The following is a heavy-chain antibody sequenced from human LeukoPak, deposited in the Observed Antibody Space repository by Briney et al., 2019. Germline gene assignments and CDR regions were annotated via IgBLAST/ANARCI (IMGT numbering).Heavy chain of an antibody. V-gene: IGHV4-59*11. CDR2: IYYSGST. D-gene: IGHD3-22*01. J-gene: IGHJ6*03. CDR1: GGSISSHY. Sequence: PSETLSLTCTVSGGSISSHYWSWIRQPPGKGLEWIGYIYYSGSTNYNPSLKSRVTISVDTSKNQFSLKLSSVTAADTAVYYCARVRSYYDSSGYGYYYYYYMDVWGKGTTVTVSS. CDR3: ARVRSYYDSSGYGYYYYYYMDV.